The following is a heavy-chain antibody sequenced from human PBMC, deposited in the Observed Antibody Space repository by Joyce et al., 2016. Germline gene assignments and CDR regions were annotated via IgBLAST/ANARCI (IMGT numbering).Heavy chain of an antibody. Sequence: QVQLVESGGGVVQPGRSLRRSCAASGFTFSSFGMHWVRGAQGKGLKWVAVIWYDGNKKYYADAVKGRFTISRDNAQNSLYLQMNSLRVEDTAVYYCARGAMVRGVDVDYWGQGTLVTVSS. CDR1: GFTFSSFG. V-gene: IGHV3-33*01. J-gene: IGHJ4*02. CDR2: IWYDGNKK. D-gene: IGHD3-10*01. CDR3: ARGAMVRGVDVDY.